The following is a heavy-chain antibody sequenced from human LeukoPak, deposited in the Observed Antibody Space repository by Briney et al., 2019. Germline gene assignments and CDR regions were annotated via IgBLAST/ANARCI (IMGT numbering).Heavy chain of an antibody. V-gene: IGHV5-10-1*01. D-gene: IGHD3-22*01. CDR3: ARPPYDSSGYQS. J-gene: IGHJ3*01. Sequence: GESLKIPCKGSGYSFTSYWISWVRQMPGKGLEWMGRIDPSDSYTNYSPSFQGHVTISADKSISTAYLQWSSLKASDTAMYYCARPPYDSSGYQSWGQGTMVTVSS. CDR1: GYSFTSYW. CDR2: IDPSDSYT.